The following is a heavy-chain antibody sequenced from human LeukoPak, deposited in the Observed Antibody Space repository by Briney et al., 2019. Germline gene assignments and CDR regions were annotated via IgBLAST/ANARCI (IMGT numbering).Heavy chain of an antibody. CDR1: GFALSIHW. Sequence: GGSLRLSCAASGFALSIHWLTWVRQTPGKGLEWVAHINPDGSEKSYVDSARGRFTISRDNAKNSVYLQMNSLRVDDTAVYYCARGHFDLDVWGQGATVAVAS. V-gene: IGHV3-7*01. CDR3: ARGHFDLDV. CDR2: INPDGSEK. J-gene: IGHJ6*02.